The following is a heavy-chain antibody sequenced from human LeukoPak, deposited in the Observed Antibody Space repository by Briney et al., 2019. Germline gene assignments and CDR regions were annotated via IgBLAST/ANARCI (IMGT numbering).Heavy chain of an antibody. CDR3: ARGAVATIPPNLFDY. J-gene: IGHJ4*02. Sequence: ASVKASCKASGYTFTGYYMHWVRQAPGQGLEWMGWINPNSGGTNYAQKFQGRVTMTRDTSISTAYMELSRLRSDDTAVYYCARGAVATIPPNLFDYWGQGTLVTVSS. D-gene: IGHD5-12*01. V-gene: IGHV1-2*02. CDR2: INPNSGGT. CDR1: GYTFTGYY.